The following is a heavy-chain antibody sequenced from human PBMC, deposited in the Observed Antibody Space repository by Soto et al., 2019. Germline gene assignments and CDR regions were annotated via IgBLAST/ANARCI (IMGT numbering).Heavy chain of an antibody. J-gene: IGHJ4*02. V-gene: IGHV5-51*01. CDR1: GYSFTSYW. CDR3: ARHSKQLVLDY. CDR2: IYPGDSDT. D-gene: IGHD6-6*01. Sequence: PVEYLKISCKGSGYSFTSYWIGWVRQMPGKGLEWMGIIYPGDSDTRYSPSFQGQVTISADKSISTAYLQWSSLKASDIAMYYCARHSKQLVLDYWGQGTLVTISS.